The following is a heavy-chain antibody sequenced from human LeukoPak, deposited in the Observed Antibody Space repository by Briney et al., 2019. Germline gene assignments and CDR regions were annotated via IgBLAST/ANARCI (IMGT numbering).Heavy chain of an antibody. J-gene: IGHJ3*02. V-gene: IGHV1-3*04. CDR3: ARFSGAFDI. CDR1: GYTFTSYA. Sequence: ASVKVSCKASGYTFTSYAMHWVRQAPGHRLEWMGWINTGNGNTKYSQKFQGRVTITRDTSASTAYLELTSLRSEDTAVYYCARFSGAFDIWGQGTMVTVSS. CDR2: INTGNGNT. D-gene: IGHD1-26*01.